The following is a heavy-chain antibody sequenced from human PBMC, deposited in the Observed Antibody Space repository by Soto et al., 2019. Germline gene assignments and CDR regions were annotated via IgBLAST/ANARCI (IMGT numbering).Heavy chain of an antibody. D-gene: IGHD2-15*01. J-gene: IGHJ5*01. V-gene: IGHV4-30-4*01. CDR3: ARGRYCLTGRCFPNWFDS. CDR2: IYKSATT. CDR1: GDSISSVDYF. Sequence: NPSETLSLTCSVSGDSISSVDYFWAWIRQPPGQALEYIGYIYKSATTYYNPSFESRVAISLDTSKSQFSLNVTSATAADTAVYFCARGRYCLTGRCFPNWFDSWGQGTLVTVSS.